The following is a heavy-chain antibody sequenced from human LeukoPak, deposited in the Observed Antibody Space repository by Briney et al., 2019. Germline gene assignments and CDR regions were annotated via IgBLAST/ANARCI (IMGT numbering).Heavy chain of an antibody. Sequence: SETLSLTCTVSGYSISSGYYWGWIRQPPGKGLEWIGSLYYSGNTYYNPSLKSRVTISVDTSKNQFSLKLSSVTAADTAIYYCARESYYDSSGYSHDAFDIWGQGTMVTVSS. D-gene: IGHD3-22*01. CDR1: GYSISSGYY. CDR2: LYYSGNT. CDR3: ARESYYDSSGYSHDAFDI. J-gene: IGHJ3*02. V-gene: IGHV4-38-2*02.